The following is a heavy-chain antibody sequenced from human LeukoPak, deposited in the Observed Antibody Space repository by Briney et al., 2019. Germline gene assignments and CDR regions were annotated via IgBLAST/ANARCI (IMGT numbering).Heavy chain of an antibody. J-gene: IGHJ4*02. CDR2: IKQDGSEG. Sequence: GGSLRLSCAASGFTFSSCWMNWVRQTPGKGLEWVANIKQDGSEGHYVDSVNDRFTISRDNARNSLFLQMNSLRAEDTAIYYCASDVSGKPFVYWGQGVPVTVSS. CDR3: ASDVSGKPFVY. V-gene: IGHV3-7*01. CDR1: GFTFSSCW.